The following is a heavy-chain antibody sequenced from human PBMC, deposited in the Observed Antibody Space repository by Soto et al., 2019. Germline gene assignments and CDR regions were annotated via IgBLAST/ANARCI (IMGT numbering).Heavy chain of an antibody. CDR1: GFTFTTYA. CDR2: ISSSGDIP. V-gene: IGHV3-23*01. CDR3: AKVNSIVGDGDHDY. Sequence: EVQLLESGGGLIQPGGSLRLSCAASGFTFTTYAMSWVRQPPGKGLEWVSGISSSGDIPYYADSVKGRFTISRDQSKKTVYLQMNSLRAEDTALYYCAKVNSIVGDGDHDYWGQGTLVSVSS. J-gene: IGHJ4*02. D-gene: IGHD4-17*01.